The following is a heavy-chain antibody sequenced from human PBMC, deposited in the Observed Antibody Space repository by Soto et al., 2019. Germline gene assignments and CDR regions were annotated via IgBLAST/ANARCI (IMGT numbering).Heavy chain of an antibody. Sequence: PSETLSLTCTVSGGSISSGNYYWSWIRQPPGKGLEWIGFISYSGSTYYNLSLKSRITISVDTSKNQFSLKLSSVTAADTAVYYCTGSGSYPTAGYGMDVWGQGTTVTVSS. V-gene: IGHV4-30-4*02. CDR3: TGSGSYPTAGYGMDV. CDR2: ISYSGST. D-gene: IGHD1-26*01. J-gene: IGHJ6*02. CDR1: GGSISSGNYY.